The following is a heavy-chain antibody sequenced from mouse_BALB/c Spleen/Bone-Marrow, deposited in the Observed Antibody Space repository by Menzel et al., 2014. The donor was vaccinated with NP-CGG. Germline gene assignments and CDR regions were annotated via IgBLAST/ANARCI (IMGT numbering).Heavy chain of an antibody. V-gene: IGHV5-17*02. J-gene: IGHJ2*01. Sequence: EVKLMESGAGLVQPGGSRKLSCAASGFTFSSFAMHWVRQAPEKGLEWVAYISSGSSTIYYADTVMGRFTISRDNPKNTLFLQMTSLRSEDTAMYYCARSGSSSGYFDYWGQGTTLTVSS. CDR2: ISSGSSTI. CDR3: ARSGSSSGYFDY. D-gene: IGHD1-1*01. CDR1: GFTFSSFA.